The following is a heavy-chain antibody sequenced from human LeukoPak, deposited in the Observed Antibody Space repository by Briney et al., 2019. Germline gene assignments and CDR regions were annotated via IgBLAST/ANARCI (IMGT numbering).Heavy chain of an antibody. Sequence: ASVKVSCKASGYTFTGYYMHWVRQAPGQGLEWMGWINPNSGGTNYAQKFQGRVTMTRDTSISTAYMELSRLRSDDTAVYYRARECSGGSWRCYYFDYWGQGTLVTVSS. J-gene: IGHJ4*02. CDR2: INPNSGGT. CDR1: GYTFTGYY. CDR3: ARECSGGSWRCYYFDY. V-gene: IGHV1-2*02. D-gene: IGHD2-15*01.